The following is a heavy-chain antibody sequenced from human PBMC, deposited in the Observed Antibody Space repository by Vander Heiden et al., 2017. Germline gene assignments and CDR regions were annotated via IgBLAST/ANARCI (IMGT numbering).Heavy chain of an antibody. CDR1: GITVSSYA. V-gene: IGHV3-23*01. D-gene: IGHD5-12*01. Sequence: ELQLLDSGGCLVQPGGPLRRSCASSGITVSSYAMSCARQAPGKGLEWVSAISGSGGSTYYADAVKDRFTISRDNSKNTLYLQMNSLRAEDTAVYYCAKGYDYEGGYYFDYWGQGTLVTVSS. CDR3: AKGYDYEGGYYFDY. J-gene: IGHJ4*02. CDR2: ISGSGGST.